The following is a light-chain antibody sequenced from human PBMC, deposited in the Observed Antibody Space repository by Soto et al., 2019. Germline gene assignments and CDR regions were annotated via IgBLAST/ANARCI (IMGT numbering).Light chain of an antibody. V-gene: IGKV1-5*01. CDR3: QQLNSYPWT. CDR2: DAS. CDR1: QSISVS. J-gene: IGKJ1*01. Sequence: IQMTQSPSTLSASVGGTVNISCRASQSISVSLAWYQQKPGKAPRLLIYDASTLQGGVPSRFSGRGSGTEFTLTVTSLQPEDFASYYCQQLNSYPWTFGQGTKVDIK.